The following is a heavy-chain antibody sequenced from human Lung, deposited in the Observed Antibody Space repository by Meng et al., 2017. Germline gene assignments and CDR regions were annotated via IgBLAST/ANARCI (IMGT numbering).Heavy chain of an antibody. CDR1: GGSITSSTW. Sequence: VELRESGPGLVKPSGPLSLPCAVSGGSITSSTWWSWVRQTPGKGLEWFGEIFHSGSTNYNPPLESRVTISVDKSKNQFSLKVYSVTAADTATYYCARFDISSSGRGDYWGQGILVTVSS. CDR2: IFHSGST. J-gene: IGHJ4*02. D-gene: IGHD1-26*01. CDR3: ARFDISSSGRGDY. V-gene: IGHV4-4*02.